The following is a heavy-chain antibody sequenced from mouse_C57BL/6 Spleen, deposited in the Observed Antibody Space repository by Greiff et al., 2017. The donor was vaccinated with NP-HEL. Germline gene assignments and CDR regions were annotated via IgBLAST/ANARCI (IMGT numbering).Heavy chain of an antibody. Sequence: VQLQQSGPGLVQPSQSLSITCTVSGFSLTSYGVHWVRQSPGKGLEWLGVIWSGGSTDYNAAFISRLSISKDNSKSQVFFKMNSLQADDTAIYYCARNPHYYGSSYAYWYFDVWGTGTTVTVSS. D-gene: IGHD1-1*01. CDR1: GFSLTSYG. CDR3: ARNPHYYGSSYAYWYFDV. V-gene: IGHV2-2*01. CDR2: IWSGGST. J-gene: IGHJ1*03.